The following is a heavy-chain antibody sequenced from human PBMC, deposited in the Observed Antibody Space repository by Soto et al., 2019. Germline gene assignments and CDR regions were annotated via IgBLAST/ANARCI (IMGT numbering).Heavy chain of an antibody. CDR1: GDAFSSYA. J-gene: IGHJ6*02. CDR2: INIGSGNT. D-gene: IGHD2-21*02. Sequence: ASVKVSCKASGDAFSSYAMHWVRQAPGQRLEWMGWINIGSGNTEYSQNFQDRVTITRDTSARTVYMELSGLRSEDTAVYYCARDGGDCGYRLAYYYYIGMDVWGQGTTVTVSS. CDR3: ARDGGDCGYRLAYYYYIGMDV. V-gene: IGHV1-3*04.